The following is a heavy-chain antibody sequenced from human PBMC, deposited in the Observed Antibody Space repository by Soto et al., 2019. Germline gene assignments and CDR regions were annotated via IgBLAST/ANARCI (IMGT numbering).Heavy chain of an antibody. V-gene: IGHV1-46*01. CDR2: ISPRDETT. D-gene: IGHD6-6*01. Sequence: GASVKVSCKASGYTFINYYIHWVRQAPGQGLEWMGMISPRDETTFYAQDFQGRVTVTSDASTTTVYMELSGLRSEDTAVYCCARAEYSSSSTLDYWGQGTLVTVSS. CDR3: ARAEYSSSSTLDY. CDR1: GYTFINYY. J-gene: IGHJ4*02.